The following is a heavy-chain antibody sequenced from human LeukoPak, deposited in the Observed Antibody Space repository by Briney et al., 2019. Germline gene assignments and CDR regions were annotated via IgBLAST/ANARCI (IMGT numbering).Heavy chain of an antibody. Sequence: GGSLRLSCAVSGFTVSNNYMSRVRQAPGKGLEWVSVIYSGGSTYYADSVKGRFTISRDNSKNTLYLQMNSLRAEDTAVYYCARGRMDSSGWYNYYYGMDVWGQGTTVTVSS. V-gene: IGHV3-53*01. CDR3: ARGRMDSSGWYNYYYGMDV. J-gene: IGHJ6*02. CDR2: IYSGGST. D-gene: IGHD6-19*01. CDR1: GFTVSNNY.